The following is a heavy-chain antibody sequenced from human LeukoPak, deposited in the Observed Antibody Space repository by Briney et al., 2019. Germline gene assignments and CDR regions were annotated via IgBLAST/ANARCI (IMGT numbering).Heavy chain of an antibody. CDR3: VRASVDTGGALDV. CDR2: ITHSDFNKANGDIT. J-gene: IGHJ3*01. V-gene: IGHV4-59*01. CDR1: GASISKDY. Sequence: ASETLSLTCIVSGASISKDYWAWIRQPPGKGLEWNGYITHSDFNKANGDITNYNPSLESRVTTSRDTPKNQFSLKLSTMTAADTAMYYCVRASVDTGGALDVWGLGTLVTVSS. D-gene: IGHD2-8*02.